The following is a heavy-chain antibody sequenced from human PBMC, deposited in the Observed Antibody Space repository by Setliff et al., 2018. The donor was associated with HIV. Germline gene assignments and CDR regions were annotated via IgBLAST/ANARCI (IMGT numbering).Heavy chain of an antibody. CDR2: IYPSGST. CDR3: ARGLETTNFDY. Sequence: SETLSLTCTVSGGSISSGYYYWSWIRQPAGKELEWIGRIYPSGSTIYSSRTTHYNPSLKSRVTISVDTSKNQFSLKLSSLTAADTAVYYCARGLETTNFDYWGQGTLVTVSS. V-gene: IGHV4-61*02. J-gene: IGHJ4*02. D-gene: IGHD1-1*01. CDR1: GGSISSGYYY.